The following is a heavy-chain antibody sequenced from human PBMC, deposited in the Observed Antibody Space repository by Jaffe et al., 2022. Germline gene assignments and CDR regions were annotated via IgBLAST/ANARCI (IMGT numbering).Heavy chain of an antibody. CDR3: ARVGSYGSPEAGDLLGY. Sequence: QVQLQESGPGLVKPSETLSLTCAVSGYSISSGYYWGWIRQPPGKGLEWIGSIYHSGSTYYNPSLKSRVTISVDTSKNQFSLKLSSVTAADTAVYYCARVGSYGSPEAGDLLGYWGQGTLVTVSS. CDR2: IYHSGST. D-gene: IGHD3-10*01. V-gene: IGHV4-38-2*01. J-gene: IGHJ4*02. CDR1: GYSISSGYY.